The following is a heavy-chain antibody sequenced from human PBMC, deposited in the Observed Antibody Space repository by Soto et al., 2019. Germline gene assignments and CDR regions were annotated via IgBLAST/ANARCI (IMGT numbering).Heavy chain of an antibody. CDR3: ARDNYGDYPDY. CDR2: IYYSGST. V-gene: IGHV4-31*03. CDR1: GGSISSGGYY. D-gene: IGHD4-17*01. J-gene: IGHJ4*02. Sequence: SETLSLTCTVSGGSISSGGYYWSWIRQHPGKGLEWIGYIYYSGSTYYNPSLKSRVTISVDTSKNQFSLKLSSVTAADTAVYYCARDNYGDYPDYWGQGTLVTVSS.